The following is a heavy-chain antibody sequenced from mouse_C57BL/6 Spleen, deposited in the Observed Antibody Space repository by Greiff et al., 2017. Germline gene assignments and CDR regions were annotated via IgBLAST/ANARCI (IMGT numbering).Heavy chain of an antibody. CDR1: GYTFTSYW. V-gene: IGHV1-5*01. CDR2: IYPGNSDT. D-gene: IGHD2-1*01. CDR3: TRGGQNGNYLWYFDV. Sequence: VQLQQSGTVLARPGASVKMSCKTSGYTFTSYWMHWVKQRPGQGLEWIGAIYPGNSDTSYNQKFKGKAKLTAVTSAITAYMALSSLTKEDSAVYYCTRGGQNGNYLWYFDVWGTGTTVTVSS. J-gene: IGHJ1*03.